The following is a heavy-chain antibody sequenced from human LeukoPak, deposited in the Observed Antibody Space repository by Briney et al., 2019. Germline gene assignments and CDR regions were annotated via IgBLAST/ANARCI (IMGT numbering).Heavy chain of an antibody. J-gene: IGHJ6*03. Sequence: GGSLRLSCAASGFTFSSYWMHWVRQAPGKGLVWVSRIDSDGRSTSYADSVKGRFTISRDNAKNTLYLQMNSLRAEDTAVYYCARGMMKGAITMVRGARGWFYMDVWGKGTTVTISS. D-gene: IGHD3-10*01. CDR2: IDSDGRST. CDR3: ARGMMKGAITMVRGARGWFYMDV. V-gene: IGHV3-74*01. CDR1: GFTFSSYW.